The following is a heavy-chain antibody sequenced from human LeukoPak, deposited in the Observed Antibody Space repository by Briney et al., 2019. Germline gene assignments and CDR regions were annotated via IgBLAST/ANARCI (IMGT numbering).Heavy chain of an antibody. Sequence: GGSLRLSCAASGFTFSSYAMHWVSQAPGKGLEWVAVISYDGSNKYYADSMKGRFTISRDNSKNTLYLQMNSLRAEDTAAYYCARANDYGDPLPRYMDVWGKGTTVTVSS. CDR2: ISYDGSNK. CDR3: ARANDYGDPLPRYMDV. J-gene: IGHJ6*03. D-gene: IGHD4-17*01. V-gene: IGHV3-30*04. CDR1: GFTFSSYA.